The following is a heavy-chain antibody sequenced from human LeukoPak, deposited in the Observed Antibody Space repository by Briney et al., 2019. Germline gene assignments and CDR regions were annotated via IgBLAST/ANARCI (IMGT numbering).Heavy chain of an antibody. D-gene: IGHD3-10*01. Sequence: SQTLSLTCAISGDSVSSDSAAWNWIRQSPSRGLEWLGRTYYRSKWYNDYAVSVKSRITFNPDTSKNQFSLPLNSVTPEDTAVYYCVRQGVKSDNWFDPWGQGTLVTASS. V-gene: IGHV6-1*01. CDR1: GDSVSSDSAA. CDR2: TYYRSKWYN. J-gene: IGHJ5*02. CDR3: VRQGVKSDNWFDP.